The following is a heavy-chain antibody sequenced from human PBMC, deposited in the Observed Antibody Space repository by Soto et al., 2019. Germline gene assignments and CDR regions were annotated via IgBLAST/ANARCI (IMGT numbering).Heavy chain of an antibody. V-gene: IGHV3-23*01. J-gene: IGHJ6*03. D-gene: IGHD2-15*01. Sequence: EVQLLESGGGLVQPGGSLRLSCAASGFTFSSYAMSWVRQAPGKGLEWVSAISGSGGSTYYADSVKGRFTISRDNSKNTLYLQMNSLRSEDTAVYYCATESHSPYCSDGSCLISYYYYYYMDVWGKGTTVTVSS. CDR2: ISGSGGST. CDR3: ATESHSPYCSDGSCLISYYYYYYMDV. CDR1: GFTFSSYA.